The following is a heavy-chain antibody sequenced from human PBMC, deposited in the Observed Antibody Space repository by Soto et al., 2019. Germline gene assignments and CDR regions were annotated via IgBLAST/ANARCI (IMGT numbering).Heavy chain of an antibody. D-gene: IGHD5-18*01. Sequence: PGGSLRLSCAASGFTFSSYAMSWVRQAPGKGLEWVSAISGSGGSTYYADSVKGRFTISRDNSKNTLYLQMNSLRAEDTAVYYCARGQFAVDTAMVIFSNYYYYGMDVWGQGTTVTVPS. CDR2: ISGSGGST. V-gene: IGHV3-23*01. CDR3: ARGQFAVDTAMVIFSNYYYYGMDV. CDR1: GFTFSSYA. J-gene: IGHJ6*02.